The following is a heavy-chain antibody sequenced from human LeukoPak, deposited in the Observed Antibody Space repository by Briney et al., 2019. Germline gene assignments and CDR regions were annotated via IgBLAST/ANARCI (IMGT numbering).Heavy chain of an antibody. CDR3: AKIGSSWYFDYYYYGMDV. CDR2: ISYDGSNK. V-gene: IGHV3-30*18. Sequence: GGSLRLSCAASGFTFSSYGMHWVRQAPGKGLEWVAVISYDGSNKYYADSVKGRFTISRDNSKNTLYLQMNSLRAEDTAVYYCAKIGSSWYFDYYYYGMDVWGQGTTVTVSS. D-gene: IGHD6-13*01. CDR1: GFTFSSYG. J-gene: IGHJ6*02.